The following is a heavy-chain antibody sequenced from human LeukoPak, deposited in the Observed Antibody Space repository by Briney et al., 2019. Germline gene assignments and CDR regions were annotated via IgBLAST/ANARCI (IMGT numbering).Heavy chain of an antibody. CDR2: INPNNGGT. CDR3: ARGIPSFTLFGVVIY. D-gene: IGHD3-3*01. V-gene: IGHV1-2*02. J-gene: IGHJ4*02. CDR1: GYNFPGYD. Sequence: ASVKVSCKTSGYNFPGYDIHWVRQAPGHGPEWMGLINPNNGGTEYVQRFQGRVTMTRDTSISTAFMELSGLRSDDTAVYYCARGIPSFTLFGVVIYWGQGTAVTVSS.